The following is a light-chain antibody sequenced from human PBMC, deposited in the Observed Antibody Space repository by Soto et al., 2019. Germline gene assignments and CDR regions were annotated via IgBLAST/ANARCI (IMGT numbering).Light chain of an antibody. CDR1: RSDVGGYNY. CDR3: SSYTSSSSPCV. Sequence: QSALTQPASVSGSPGQSITISCTGNRSDVGGYNYVSWYQQHPGKAPKLMIYDVSNRPSGVSNRFSGSKSGNTASLTISGLQAEDEADYYCSSYTSSSSPCVFGTGTKLTVL. J-gene: IGLJ1*01. V-gene: IGLV2-14*01. CDR2: DVS.